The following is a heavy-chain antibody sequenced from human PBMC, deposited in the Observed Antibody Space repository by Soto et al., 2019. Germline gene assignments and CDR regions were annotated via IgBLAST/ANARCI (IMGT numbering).Heavy chain of an antibody. J-gene: IGHJ6*02. CDR2: ISGSGGST. V-gene: IGHV3-23*01. D-gene: IGHD1-26*01. CDR3: AKDVGYYYYYGMDV. CDR1: GFTFSNYA. Sequence: EVQLLESGGGLVQPGGSLRLSCAASGFTFSNYAMSWVRQAPGRGLEWVSAISGSGGSTYYADSVKGRFTISRDNSKNTLYLQMNSRRAEDTAVYYCAKDVGYYYYYGMDVWGQGTTVTVSS.